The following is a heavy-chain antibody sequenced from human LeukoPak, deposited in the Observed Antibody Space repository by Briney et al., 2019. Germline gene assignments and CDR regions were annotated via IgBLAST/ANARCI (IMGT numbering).Heavy chain of an antibody. Sequence: KPGGSLRLSCAASGFTFSSYSMNWVRQAPGKGLEWVSSISSSRSYIYYADSVKGRFTISRDNAKNSLYLQMNSLRAEDTAVYYCASDRGDYDFWSGSTGFDYWGQGTLVTVSS. CDR1: GFTFSSYS. V-gene: IGHV3-21*01. CDR3: ASDRGDYDFWSGSTGFDY. CDR2: ISSSRSYI. J-gene: IGHJ4*02. D-gene: IGHD3-3*01.